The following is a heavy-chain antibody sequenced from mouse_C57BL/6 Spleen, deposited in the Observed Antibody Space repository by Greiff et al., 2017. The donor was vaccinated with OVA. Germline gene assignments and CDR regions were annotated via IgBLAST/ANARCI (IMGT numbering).Heavy chain of an antibody. D-gene: IGHD2-3*01. CDR2: FHPNSGST. CDR3: ARSRGYDGDYNAY. Sequence: QVQLQQPGAELVKPGASVKLSCKASGYTFTSYWMHWVKQRPGQGLEWIGMFHPNSGSTNYNEKFKSKATLTVDKSSSTAYLQLSSLTSEDSAVYYCARSRGYDGDYNAYWGQGTLVTVSA. J-gene: IGHJ3*01. V-gene: IGHV1-64*01. CDR1: GYTFTSYW.